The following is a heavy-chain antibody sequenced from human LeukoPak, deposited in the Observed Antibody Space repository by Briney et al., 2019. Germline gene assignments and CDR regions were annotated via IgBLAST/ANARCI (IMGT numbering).Heavy chain of an antibody. Sequence: SETLSLTCTVSGGSISSSSYYWSWIRQPPGKGLEWIGYIYYSGSTNYNPSLKSRVTISVDTPKNQFSLKLSSVTAADTAVYYCARDQGYGRPSPYFDYWGQGTLVTVSS. CDR1: GGSISSSSYY. CDR2: IYYSGST. D-gene: IGHD4-17*01. V-gene: IGHV4-61*01. CDR3: ARDQGYGRPSPYFDY. J-gene: IGHJ4*02.